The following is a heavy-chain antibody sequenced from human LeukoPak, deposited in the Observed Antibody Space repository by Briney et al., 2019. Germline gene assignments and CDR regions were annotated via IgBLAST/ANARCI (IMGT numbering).Heavy chain of an antibody. J-gene: IGHJ1*01. V-gene: IGHV3-23*01. D-gene: IGHD1-26*01. CDR2: ISGSGGST. CDR1: GFTFSSYG. Sequence: GGSLRLSCAASGFTFSSYGMSWVRQAPGKGLEWVSAISGSGGSTYYADSVKGRFTISRDNSKNTLYLQMNSLRAEDTAVYYCASVGAAEYFQHWGQGTLVTVSP. CDR3: ASVGAAEYFQH.